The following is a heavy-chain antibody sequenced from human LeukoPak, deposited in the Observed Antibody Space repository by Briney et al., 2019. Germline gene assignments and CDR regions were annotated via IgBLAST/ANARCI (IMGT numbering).Heavy chain of an antibody. CDR1: GFTFTAYY. Sequence: ASVKVSCKASGFTFTAYYIHWVRRAPGQGLEWMGWINPDTGVTDFAQKFQGRVTMTRDTSISTAYMDLVSLSSDDTAVYYCAREAYYSGSGNSYYFDYWGQRTLVTVSS. V-gene: IGHV1-2*02. CDR2: INPDTGVT. J-gene: IGHJ4*02. CDR3: AREAYYSGSGNSYYFDY. D-gene: IGHD3-10*01.